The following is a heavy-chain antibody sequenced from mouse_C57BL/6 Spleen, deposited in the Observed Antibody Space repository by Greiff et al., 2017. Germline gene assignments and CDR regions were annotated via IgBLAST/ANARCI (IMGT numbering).Heavy chain of an antibody. CDR2: FRNKANNHAT. CDR1: GFTFSDAW. Sequence: EVKLMESGGGLVQPGGSMKLSCAASGFTFSDAWMDWVRQSPEKALEWVAEFRNKANNHATYYAESVKGRFTISRDDSKSSVYLQMNSLRAEDTGIYYCTRSITTVVAHYAMDYWGQGTSVTVSS. V-gene: IGHV6-6*01. CDR3: TRSITTVVAHYAMDY. J-gene: IGHJ4*01. D-gene: IGHD1-1*01.